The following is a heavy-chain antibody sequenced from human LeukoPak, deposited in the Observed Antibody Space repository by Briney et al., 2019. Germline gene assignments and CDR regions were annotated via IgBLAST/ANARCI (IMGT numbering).Heavy chain of an antibody. CDR2: ISSSSSYI. D-gene: IGHD2-2*01. V-gene: IGHV3-21*01. Sequence: GGSLRLSCGASGFTFSSYSMNWVRQAPGKGLEWVSSISSSSSYIYYADSVKGRFTISRDNAKNSLYLQMNSLRAEDTAVYYCASDCSSTSCYSIWGQGTLVTVSS. J-gene: IGHJ4*02. CDR3: ASDCSSTSCYSI. CDR1: GFTFSSYS.